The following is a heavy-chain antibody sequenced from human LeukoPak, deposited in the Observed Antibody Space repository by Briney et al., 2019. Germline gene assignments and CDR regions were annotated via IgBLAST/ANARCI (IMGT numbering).Heavy chain of an antibody. CDR1: VYTFTCYG. CDR2: ISAYNGNT. J-gene: IGHJ4*02. D-gene: IGHD6-13*01. CDR3: ARDEYQAAGTVDY. Sequence: GASVTVSFKSSVYTFTCYGSSWVGQPPGQGLEWMGWISAYNGNTNYAQKLQGRVTMTTDTSTSTAYMELRSLRSDDTAVYYCARDEYQAAGTVDYWGQGTLVTVSS. V-gene: IGHV1-18*01.